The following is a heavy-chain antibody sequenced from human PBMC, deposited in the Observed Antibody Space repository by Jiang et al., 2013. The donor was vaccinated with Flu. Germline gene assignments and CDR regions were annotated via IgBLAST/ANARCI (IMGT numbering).Heavy chain of an antibody. CDR2: IIPIFGTA. D-gene: IGHD6-13*01. Sequence: GAEVKKPGSSVKVSCKASGGTFSSYAISWVRQAPGQGLEWMGGIIPIFGTANYAQKFQGRVTITADESTSTAYMELSSLRSEDTAVYYCARDWAAAGPSYYYYYGMDVWGQGTTVTVSS. CDR3: ARDWAAAGPSYYYYYGMDV. V-gene: IGHV1-69*01. J-gene: IGHJ6*02. CDR1: GGTFSSYA.